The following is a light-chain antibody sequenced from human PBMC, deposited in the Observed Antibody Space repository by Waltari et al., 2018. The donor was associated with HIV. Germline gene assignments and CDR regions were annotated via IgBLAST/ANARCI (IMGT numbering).Light chain of an antibody. CDR1: SSNIGNDY. J-gene: IGLJ3*02. V-gene: IGLV1-51*01. CDR2: DND. CDR3: GTWDTSLSGGV. Sequence: QSVLTQPPSVSPAPGHKGTISCSGSSSNIGNDYVSWYHHLPGAAPKLLIYDNDKRPSGIPDPFSGSNSGTSATLGITGLQTGDEADYYCGTWDTSLSGGVFGGGTKLTVL.